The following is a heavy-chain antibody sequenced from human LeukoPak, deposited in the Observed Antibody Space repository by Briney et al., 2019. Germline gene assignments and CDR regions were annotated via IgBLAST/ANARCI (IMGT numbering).Heavy chain of an antibody. CDR3: AREAAAFDY. CDR2: ISYDGSNK. CDR1: GFTFSSYA. V-gene: IGHV3-30*09. Sequence: PGGSLRLSCAASGFTFSSYAMHWVRQAPGKGLEWVAVISYDGSNKYYADSVKGRFAISRDNSKNTLYLQMNSLRAEDTAVYYCAREAAAFDYWGQGTLVTVSS. J-gene: IGHJ4*02. D-gene: IGHD6-13*01.